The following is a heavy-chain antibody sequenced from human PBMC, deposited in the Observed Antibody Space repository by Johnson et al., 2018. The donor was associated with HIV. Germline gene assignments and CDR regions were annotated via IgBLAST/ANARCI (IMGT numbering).Heavy chain of an antibody. D-gene: IGHD3-22*01. CDR2: ISGSGGIT. V-gene: IGHV3-23*04. CDR3: ARSRYDSSGYGI. CDR1: GFTFSSYA. Sequence: EQLVESGGGLVQPGGSLRLSCAASGFTFSSYAMSCVRQAPGKGLARVSAISGSGGITSYADSVNGRFTISRDTSKNTLYLQMNSLRAEDTAVYYCARSRYDSSGYGIWGQGTMVTVSS. J-gene: IGHJ3*02.